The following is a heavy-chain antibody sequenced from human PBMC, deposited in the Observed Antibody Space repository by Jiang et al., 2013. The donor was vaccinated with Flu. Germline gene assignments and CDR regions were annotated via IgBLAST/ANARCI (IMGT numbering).Heavy chain of an antibody. D-gene: IGHD3-22*01. Sequence: VQLLESGGGVVQPGGSLRLSCVASGFTFSSYGIHWVRQAPGKGLEWVSFIRNDGSIKYYADSVKGRFTISRDNTKNTLYLQMNSLRAEDTAVYYCAKDRPPXTMIVVVSFDYWGQGTRVTVSS. CDR2: IRNDGSIK. CDR3: AKDRPPXTMIVVVSFDY. V-gene: IGHV3-30*02. CDR1: GFTFSSYG. J-gene: IGHJ4*02.